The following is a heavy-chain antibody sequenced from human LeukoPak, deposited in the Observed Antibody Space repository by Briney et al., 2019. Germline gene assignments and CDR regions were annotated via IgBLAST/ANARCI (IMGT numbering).Heavy chain of an antibody. CDR1: GFAFSSYW. V-gene: IGHV3-7*01. Sequence: GGSLRLSYAASGFAFSSYWMIWVRQPPGKGLEWVANIKQDGSEKYYVDAVKGRFTISRDNAKNSLYLQMNSLRAEDTAVYYCARAPSFDSSGFDAFDIWGQGTMVTVSS. D-gene: IGHD3-22*01. J-gene: IGHJ3*02. CDR3: ARAPSFDSSGFDAFDI. CDR2: IKQDGSEK.